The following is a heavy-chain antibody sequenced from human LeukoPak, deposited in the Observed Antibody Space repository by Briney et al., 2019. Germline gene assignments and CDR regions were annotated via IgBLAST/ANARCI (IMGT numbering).Heavy chain of an antibody. Sequence: ASVKVSCKASGYTFTGYYMHWVRQAPGQGLEWMGWINPNSGGTNYAQKFQGRVTMTRDTSISTAYMELSSLRSEDTAVYYCARVMVRGVPYNWFDPWGQGTLVTVSS. D-gene: IGHD3-10*01. J-gene: IGHJ5*02. CDR1: GYTFTGYY. V-gene: IGHV1-2*02. CDR2: INPNSGGT. CDR3: ARVMVRGVPYNWFDP.